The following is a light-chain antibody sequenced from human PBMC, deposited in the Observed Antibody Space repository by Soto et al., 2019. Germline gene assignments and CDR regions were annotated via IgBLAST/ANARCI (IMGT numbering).Light chain of an antibody. CDR1: QSISAY. Sequence: DIQMAQVPSGLCAPLGEGVTVSWRPSQSISAYLNWYQQKPGKAPKLLIYAASSLQSGVPSRFSGSGSGTDFTLTTSSLQPEDFATYYGQQSHSTPHTITFGQGTQLEIK. V-gene: IGKV1-39*01. CDR3: QQSHSTPHTIT. J-gene: IGKJ5*01. CDR2: AAS.